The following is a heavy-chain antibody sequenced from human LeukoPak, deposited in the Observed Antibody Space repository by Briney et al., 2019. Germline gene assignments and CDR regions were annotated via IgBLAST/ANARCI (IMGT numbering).Heavy chain of an antibody. Sequence: PGGSLRLSCAASGFTFSSYAMSWIRQAPGKGLEWVSYISSSSSYTNYADSVKGRFTISRDNAKNSLYLQMNSLRAEDTAVYYCASATIAHFDYWGQGTLVTVSS. J-gene: IGHJ4*02. CDR1: GFTFSSYA. V-gene: IGHV3-11*03. CDR2: ISSSSSYT. CDR3: ASATIAHFDY. D-gene: IGHD4/OR15-4a*01.